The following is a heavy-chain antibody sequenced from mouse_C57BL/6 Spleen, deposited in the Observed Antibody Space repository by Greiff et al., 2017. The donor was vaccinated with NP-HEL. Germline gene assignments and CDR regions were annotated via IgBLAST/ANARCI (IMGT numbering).Heavy chain of an antibody. Sequence: VKLVESGPGLVAPSQSLSITCTVSGFSLTSYGVDWVRQSPGKGLEWLGVIWGVGSTNYNSALKSRLSISKDNSKSQVFLKMNSLQTDDTAMYYCARQLRLDYAMDYWGQGTSVTVSS. CDR1: GFSLTSYG. D-gene: IGHD3-2*02. J-gene: IGHJ4*01. V-gene: IGHV2-6*01. CDR3: ARQLRLDYAMDY. CDR2: IWGVGST.